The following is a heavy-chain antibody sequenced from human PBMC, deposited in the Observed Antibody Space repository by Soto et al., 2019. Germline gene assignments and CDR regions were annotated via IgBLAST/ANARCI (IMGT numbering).Heavy chain of an antibody. D-gene: IGHD3-16*01. V-gene: IGHV3-53*01. CDR1: GLTFSSNY. CDR2: IYPDVST. CDR3: ARGHYVASVY. J-gene: IGHJ4*02. Sequence: PXVSLSLSCAASGLTFSSNYRTWVRQAPGKGLEWVSVIYPDVSTFYADSVNGRFTISRDNSKNTVFLQMNSLRDEDTAVYYCARGHYVASVYWGRGTLVTVSS.